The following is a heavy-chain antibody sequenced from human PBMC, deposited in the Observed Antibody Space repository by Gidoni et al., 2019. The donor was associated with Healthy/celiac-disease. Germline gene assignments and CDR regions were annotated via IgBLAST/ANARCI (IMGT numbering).Heavy chain of an antibody. CDR2: ISWNSGSI. CDR1: GFPFDDYA. Sequence: EVQLVESGGGLVQPGRSLRLSCAASGFPFDDYAMHWVRQAPGKGLEWVSGISWNSGSIGYADSVKGRFTISRDNAKNSLYLQMNSLRAEDTALYYCAKDIGWELLGDAFDIWGQGTMVTVSS. CDR3: AKDIGWELLGDAFDI. D-gene: IGHD1-26*01. V-gene: IGHV3-9*01. J-gene: IGHJ3*02.